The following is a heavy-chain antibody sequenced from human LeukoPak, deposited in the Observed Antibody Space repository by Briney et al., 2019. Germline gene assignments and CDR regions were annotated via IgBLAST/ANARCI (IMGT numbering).Heavy chain of an antibody. Sequence: SETLSLTCTVSGGSISSYYWSWIRQPAGKGLEWIGRIYTSGSTNYNPSLKSRVTMSVDTSKNQFSLKLSSVTAADTAVYYCAXXXXXYSYAPFDYWGQGTLVTVSS. V-gene: IGHV4-4*07. CDR1: GGSISSYY. CDR2: IYTSGST. J-gene: IGHJ4*02. D-gene: IGHD5-18*01. CDR3: AXXXXXYSYAPFDY.